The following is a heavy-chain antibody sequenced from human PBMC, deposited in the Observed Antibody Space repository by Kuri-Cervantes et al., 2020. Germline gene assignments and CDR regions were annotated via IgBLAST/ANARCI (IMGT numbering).Heavy chain of an antibody. CDR3: ARDMVRGVIDY. D-gene: IGHD3-10*01. J-gene: IGHJ4*02. CDR1: GFTFSSYA. Sequence: GESLKISCAAPGFTFSSYAMHWVRQAPGKGLEWVAVISYDGSNKYYTDSVKGRFTISRDNSKNTLYLQMNSLRAEDTAVYYCARDMVRGVIDYWGQGTLVTVSS. V-gene: IGHV3-30-3*01. CDR2: ISYDGSNK.